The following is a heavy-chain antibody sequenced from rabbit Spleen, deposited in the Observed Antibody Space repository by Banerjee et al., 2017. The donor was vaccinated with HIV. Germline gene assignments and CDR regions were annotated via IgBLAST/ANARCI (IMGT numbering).Heavy chain of an antibody. D-gene: IGHD4-1*01. CDR3: ARETSSGWGIVSFYFSL. CDR1: GVSFSANSY. CDR2: IDSGSSGDT. V-gene: IGHV1S40*01. Sequence: QSLEESGGDLVKPGASLTLTCTASGVSFSANSYMCWVRQAPGKGLEWIACIDSGSSGDTYYANWAKGRFTISKTSSTTVTLQMTSLTAADTATYFCARETSSGWGIVSFYFSLWGPGTLVTVS. J-gene: IGHJ4*01.